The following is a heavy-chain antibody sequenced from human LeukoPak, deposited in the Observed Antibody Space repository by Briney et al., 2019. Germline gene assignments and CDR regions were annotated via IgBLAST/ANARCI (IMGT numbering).Heavy chain of an antibody. J-gene: IGHJ5*02. CDR1: GGSISSGSYY. V-gene: IGHV4-61*01. D-gene: IGHD3-22*01. Sequence: NPSQTLSLTCTVSGGSISSGSYYWSWIRQPPGKGLEWIGYIYYSGSTNYNPSLKSRVTISLDTSRNQFSLKLSSVTAADTAVYYCARGGGYYYDSRGDPRPNNWFDPWGQGTLVTVSS. CDR2: IYYSGST. CDR3: ARGGGYYYDSRGDPRPNNWFDP.